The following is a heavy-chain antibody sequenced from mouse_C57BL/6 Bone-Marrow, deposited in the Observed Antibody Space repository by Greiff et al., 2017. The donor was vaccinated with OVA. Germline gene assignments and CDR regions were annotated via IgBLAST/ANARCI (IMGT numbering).Heavy chain of an antibody. J-gene: IGHJ2*01. Sequence: QVQLQQSGAELAKPGASVKLSCKASGYTFTSYWMHWVKQRPGQGLEWIGYINPSSGYTKYNQKFKDQATLTADKSSSTAYMQLSSLTYEDSAVYYCARDWVLFDYWGQGTTLTVSS. V-gene: IGHV1-7*01. CDR3: ARDWVLFDY. D-gene: IGHD4-1*01. CDR1: GYTFTSYW. CDR2: INPSSGYT.